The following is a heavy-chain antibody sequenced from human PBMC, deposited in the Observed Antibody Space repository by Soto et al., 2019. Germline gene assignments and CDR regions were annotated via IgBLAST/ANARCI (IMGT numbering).Heavy chain of an antibody. D-gene: IGHD3-10*01. CDR3: ARDPDYYYGSGSPEY. J-gene: IGHJ4*02. CDR1: GFTVNSHA. CDR2: ISESGDGT. Sequence: PGGSLRLSCAASGFTVNSHAMSWVRQAPGKGLEWVASISESGDGTYYRDSVKGRVTIPRDNVKKSVYLQMNTLRAEDTAVYHCARDPDYYYGSGSPEYWGQGT. V-gene: IGHV3-23*01.